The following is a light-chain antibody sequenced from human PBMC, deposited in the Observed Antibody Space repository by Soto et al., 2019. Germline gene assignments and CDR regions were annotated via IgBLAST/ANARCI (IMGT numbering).Light chain of an antibody. CDR2: IND. Sequence: QSVLTQPPSVSGTPGQRVIISCSGSRSNIGSNSVNWYQQLPGTAPKLLIYINDQRPSGVPDRFSGSTSGTSVSLAISGLQSEDEADYYCASCDDRLKVYVFGTGTKVTVL. CDR1: RSNIGSNS. CDR3: ASCDDRLKVYV. J-gene: IGLJ1*01. V-gene: IGLV1-44*01.